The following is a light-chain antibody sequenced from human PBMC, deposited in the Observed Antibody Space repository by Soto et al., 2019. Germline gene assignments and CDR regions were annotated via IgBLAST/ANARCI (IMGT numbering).Light chain of an antibody. V-gene: IGLV2-14*01. CDR3: SSYTRSRTLI. CDR1: SSDIGAYNY. J-gene: IGLJ2*01. CDR2: EVS. Sequence: QSALTQPASVSGSPGQSITISCTGTSSDIGAYNYVSWFQQHPAKAPKLMIYEVSNRPSGVSNRFSGSKSGNTASLTISGLQAEDEDDYYCSSYTRSRTLIFGGGTKLTVL.